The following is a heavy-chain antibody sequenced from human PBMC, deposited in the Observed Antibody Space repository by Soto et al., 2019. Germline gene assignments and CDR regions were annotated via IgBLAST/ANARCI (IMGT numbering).Heavy chain of an antibody. J-gene: IGHJ3*02. CDR2: TSYDEKIK. Sequence: VEAGGGVVQPGRSLKLSCAASGFIFSSYAMHWVRQAPGKGLEWVAVTSYDEKIKYYTDSVKGRFTISRDNSKSTLYLEMNSLRAEDTAVYYCARDRGYNYGSEVAFDIWGQGTMVTVCS. D-gene: IGHD5-18*01. CDR1: GFIFSSYA. CDR3: ARDRGYNYGSEVAFDI. V-gene: IGHV3-30*04.